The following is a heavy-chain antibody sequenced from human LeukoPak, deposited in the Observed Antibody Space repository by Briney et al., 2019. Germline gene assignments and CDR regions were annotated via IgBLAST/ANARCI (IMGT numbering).Heavy chain of an antibody. CDR3: ARVRVPAAMGGYYYYYMDV. D-gene: IGHD2-2*01. Sequence: ASVKVSCKTSGYSFTNYAIHWVRQAPGQGLEWMGWISAYNGNTNYAQKLQGRVTMTTDPSTSTAYMELRSLRSDDTAVYYCARVRVPAAMGGYYYYYMDVWGKGTTVTVSS. CDR1: GYSFTNYA. J-gene: IGHJ6*03. V-gene: IGHV1-18*01. CDR2: ISAYNGNT.